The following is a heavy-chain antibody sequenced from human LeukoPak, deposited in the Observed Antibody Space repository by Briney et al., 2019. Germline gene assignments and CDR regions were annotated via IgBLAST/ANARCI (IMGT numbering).Heavy chain of an antibody. CDR2: IYTSGST. V-gene: IGHV4-4*09. CDR1: GGSNSSYY. Sequence: PSETLSLTCTVSGGSNSSYYWSWIRQPPGKGLEWIGYIYTSGSTNYNPSLKSRVTISVDTSKNQFSLRLSSVTAADTAVYYCARHNDYSNEIDYWGQGTLVTVSS. CDR3: ARHNDYSNEIDY. D-gene: IGHD4-11*01. J-gene: IGHJ4*02.